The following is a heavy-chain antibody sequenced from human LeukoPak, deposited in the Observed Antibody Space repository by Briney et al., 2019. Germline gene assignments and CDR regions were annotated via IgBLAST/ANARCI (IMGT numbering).Heavy chain of an antibody. CDR1: GGSISSGGYY. Sequence: SQTLSLTCTVSGGSISSGGYYWSWIRQHPGKGLEWIGYNYYSGSTYYNPSLKSRVTISVDTSKNQFSLKLSSVTAADMAVYYCASYTYYYESSGYDYYYYMDVWGKGTTVTVSS. CDR2: NYYSGST. CDR3: ASYTYYYESSGYDYYYYMDV. J-gene: IGHJ6*03. D-gene: IGHD3-22*01. V-gene: IGHV4-31*03.